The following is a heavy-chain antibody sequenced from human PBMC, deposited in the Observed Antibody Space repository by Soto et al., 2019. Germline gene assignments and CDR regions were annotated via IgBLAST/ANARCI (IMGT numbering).Heavy chain of an antibody. J-gene: IGHJ5*02. CDR1: GGSISSSSYY. CDR2: IYYSGST. Sequence: SETLSLTCTVSGGSISSSSYYWGWIRQPPGKGLEWIGSIYYSGSTYYNPSLKSRVTISVDTSKNQFSLKLSSVTAADTAVYYCARCIVGAMNWFDPWGQGTLVTVSS. D-gene: IGHD1-26*01. V-gene: IGHV4-39*01. CDR3: ARCIVGAMNWFDP.